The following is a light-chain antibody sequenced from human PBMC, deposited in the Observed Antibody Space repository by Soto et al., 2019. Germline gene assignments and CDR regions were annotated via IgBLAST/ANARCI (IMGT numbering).Light chain of an antibody. CDR1: SSDVGNYNY. CDR3: TSYTSSSTSVI. J-gene: IGLJ2*01. Sequence: QSALTQPASVSGSPGQSITISCTGTSSDVGNYNYVSWYQHHPGKAPKLMIYDVTNRPSGVSNRFSGSKSANTASLSISGLQPEDEAVYFCTSYTSSSTSVIFGGGTKVTVL. V-gene: IGLV2-14*03. CDR2: DVT.